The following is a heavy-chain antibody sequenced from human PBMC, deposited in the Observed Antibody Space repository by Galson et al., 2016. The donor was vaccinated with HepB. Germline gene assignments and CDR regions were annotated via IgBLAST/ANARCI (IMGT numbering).Heavy chain of an antibody. V-gene: IGHV3-23*01. J-gene: IGHJ4*02. CDR3: AKDGWFGELSKFDY. CDR2: ISGSGGRI. Sequence: SLRLSCAASGFTFSNYAMNWVRQAPGKGLEWVSGISGSGGRIYYADSVKGRFTLSRDNSKNTLYLQMNSLRAEDTAVYYCAKDGWFGELSKFDYWGQGTLVTVSS. D-gene: IGHD3-10*01. CDR1: GFTFSNYA.